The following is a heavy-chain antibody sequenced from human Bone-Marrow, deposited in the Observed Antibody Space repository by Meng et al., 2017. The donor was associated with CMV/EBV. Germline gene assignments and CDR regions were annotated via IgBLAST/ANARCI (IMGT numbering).Heavy chain of an antibody. V-gene: IGHV3-66*02. J-gene: IGHJ5*02. D-gene: IGHD2-2*01. CDR2: IYSGGST. Sequence: GESLKISCAASGFTFSSYWMTWVRQAPGKGLEWVSVIYSGGSTYYADSVKGRFTISRDNSKNTLYLQMNSLRAEDTAVYYCAKSSSIVVVPADSFDPWGQGTLVTVSS. CDR3: AKSSSIVVVPADSFDP. CDR1: GFTFSSYW.